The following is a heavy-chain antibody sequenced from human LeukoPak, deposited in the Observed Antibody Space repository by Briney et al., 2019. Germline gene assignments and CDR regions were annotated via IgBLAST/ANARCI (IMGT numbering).Heavy chain of an antibody. CDR3: ARVSHGSGSNFDY. D-gene: IGHD3-10*01. CDR1: GGSVSSGSYY. V-gene: IGHV4-61*01. CDR2: IYYSGST. J-gene: IGHJ4*02. Sequence: PSETLSLTCTVSGGSVSSGSYYWSWIRQPPGKGLEWIGYIYYSGSTNYNPSLKSRVTISVDTSKNQFSLKLSSVTAADTAVYYCARVSHGSGSNFDYWGQGTLVTVSS.